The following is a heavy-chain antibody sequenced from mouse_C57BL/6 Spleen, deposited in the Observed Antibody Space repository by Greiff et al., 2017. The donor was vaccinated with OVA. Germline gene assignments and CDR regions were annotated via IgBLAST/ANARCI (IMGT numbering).Heavy chain of an antibody. Sequence: VQLKQSGAELVRPGASVKLSYTASGFNIKDYYMHWVKQRPEQGLEWIGRIDPEDGDTEYAPKFQGKATMTADTSSNTAYLQLSSLTSEDTAVYYCTVYYGNSYAMDYWGQGTSVTVSS. J-gene: IGHJ4*01. V-gene: IGHV14-1*01. D-gene: IGHD2-1*01. CDR1: GFNIKDYY. CDR2: IDPEDGDT. CDR3: TVYYGNSYAMDY.